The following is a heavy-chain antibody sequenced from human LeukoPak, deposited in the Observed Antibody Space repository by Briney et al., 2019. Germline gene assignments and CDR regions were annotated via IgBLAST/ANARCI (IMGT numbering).Heavy chain of an antibody. CDR3: AKVSSFGVDDAFDI. J-gene: IGHJ3*02. V-gene: IGHV3-9*03. CDR2: ISWSSGSI. Sequence: GGSLRLSCAASGFTFDDYAMHWVRQAPGKGLEWVSGISWSSGSIGYADSVKGRFTISRDNAKNSLYLQMNSLRAEDMALYYCAKVSSFGVDDAFDIWGQGTMVTVSS. D-gene: IGHD3-3*01. CDR1: GFTFDDYA.